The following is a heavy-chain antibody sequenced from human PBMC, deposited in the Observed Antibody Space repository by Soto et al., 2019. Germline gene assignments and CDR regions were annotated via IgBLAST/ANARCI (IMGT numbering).Heavy chain of an antibody. CDR1: GFTFSSYG. CDR3: AKRPLVGAIDY. V-gene: IGHV3-30*18. J-gene: IGHJ4*02. CDR2: ISYDGSNK. Sequence: QVQLVESGGGVVQPGRSLRLSCAASGFTFSSYGIHWVRQAPGKGLEWVAVISYDGSNKYYADSVKGRFTISRDNSKNTLYLQMNSLRAEDTAVYYCAKRPLVGAIDYWGQGTLVTVSS. D-gene: IGHD1-26*01.